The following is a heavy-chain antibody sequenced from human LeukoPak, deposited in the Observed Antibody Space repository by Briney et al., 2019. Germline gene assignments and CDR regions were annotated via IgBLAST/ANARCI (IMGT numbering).Heavy chain of an antibody. CDR1: GFSFSNYA. CDR2: IGGSGGSI. J-gene: IGHJ6*03. CDR3: AKGDEDAYYYYMDV. Sequence: PGGSLRLSCTASGFSFSNYAMSWVRQAPGKGLEWVSGIGGSGGSIYYADSVNGRFTISRDNSKNTLFLQVNSLRAEDTAIYYCAKGDEDAYYYYMDVWGKGTTVTVSS. V-gene: IGHV3-23*01.